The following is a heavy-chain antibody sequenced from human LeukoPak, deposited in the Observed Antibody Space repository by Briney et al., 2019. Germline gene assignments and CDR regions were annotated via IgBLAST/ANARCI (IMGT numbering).Heavy chain of an antibody. CDR1: GGTFSSYA. J-gene: IGHJ6*03. CDR2: IIPIFGTA. Sequence: SVKVSCKASGGTFSSYAISWVRQAPGQGLEWMGGIIPIFGTANYAQKFQGRVTITADESTSTAYMELSSLRSEDTAVYYCARDDILTGYYYYYYMDVWGKGTTVTVSS. V-gene: IGHV1-69*01. CDR3: ARDDILTGYYYYYYMDV. D-gene: IGHD3-9*01.